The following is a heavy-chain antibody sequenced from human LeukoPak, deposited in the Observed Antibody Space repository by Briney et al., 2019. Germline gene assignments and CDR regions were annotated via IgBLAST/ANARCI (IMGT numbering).Heavy chain of an antibody. J-gene: IGHJ4*02. CDR3: AKDHSNFYYFDY. V-gene: IGHV3-23*01. CDR1: GFTFSSYA. CDR2: ISGSGGST. D-gene: IGHD4-11*01. Sequence: PGGSLRLSCAASGFTFSSYAMSWVRQAPGKGLEWVSAISGSGGSTYYADSVKGRFTISRDNSKNTLYLQTNSLRAEDTAVYYCAKDHSNFYYFDYWGQGTLVTVSS.